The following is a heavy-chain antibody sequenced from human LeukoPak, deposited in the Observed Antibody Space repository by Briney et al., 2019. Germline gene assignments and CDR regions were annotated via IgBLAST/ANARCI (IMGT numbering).Heavy chain of an antibody. CDR2: ISSSSSYI. V-gene: IGHV3-21*01. Sequence: GGSLRLSCAASGFTFSSYSMNWVRQAPGKGLEWVSSISSSSSYIYYADSVKGRFTISRDNAKNSLYLQMNTLRAEDTAVYYCARERQQQLHAEYFQHWGQGTLVTVSS. J-gene: IGHJ1*01. D-gene: IGHD6-13*01. CDR1: GFTFSSYS. CDR3: ARERQQQLHAEYFQH.